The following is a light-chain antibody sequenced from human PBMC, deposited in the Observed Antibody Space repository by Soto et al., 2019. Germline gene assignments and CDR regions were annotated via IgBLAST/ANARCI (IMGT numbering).Light chain of an antibody. CDR2: DSN. CDR1: SSDVGGYNY. V-gene: IGLV2-8*01. Sequence: QSVLTQPPSASGSPGQSVTISCTGTSSDVGGYNYVSWYQQHPSKVPKLMVYDSNTRPSGVPDRFSGSKSGNTASLTVSGLQAEDEADYSCTSYAGGNNVFGTGTKLTVL. J-gene: IGLJ1*01. CDR3: TSYAGGNNV.